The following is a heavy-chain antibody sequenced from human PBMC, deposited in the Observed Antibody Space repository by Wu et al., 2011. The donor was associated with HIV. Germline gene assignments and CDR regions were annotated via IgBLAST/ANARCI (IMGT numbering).Heavy chain of an antibody. CDR3: AVNSGATSAYDI. CDR2: IIPILGTV. Sequence: QVQLVQSGAEVKKPGSSVKVSCKASGGTFSTYGISWVRQAPGQGLEWMGGIIPILGTVKYAQKFQGRVTITADKSTSTAYMELSSLRSEDTAIYYCAVNSGATSAYDIWGQGQWSPSL. CDR1: GGTFSTYG. J-gene: IGHJ3*02. V-gene: IGHV1-69*14. D-gene: IGHD1-26*01.